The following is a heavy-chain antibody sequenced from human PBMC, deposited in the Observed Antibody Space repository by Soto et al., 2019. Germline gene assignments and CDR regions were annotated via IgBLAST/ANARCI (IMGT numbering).Heavy chain of an antibody. Sequence: QVQLVESGGGVVQPGRSLRLSCAASGFTFSHFGMHWVRQAPGRGLEWVALISYDGGNQYYADSVKGRFTISRDKSRNTLYLQMSSLRAEDTAVYYCAKDKLSSTDAFDSWGQGTMVTVSS. V-gene: IGHV3-30*18. CDR2: ISYDGGNQ. CDR3: AKDKLSSTDAFDS. CDR1: GFTFSHFG. J-gene: IGHJ3*02.